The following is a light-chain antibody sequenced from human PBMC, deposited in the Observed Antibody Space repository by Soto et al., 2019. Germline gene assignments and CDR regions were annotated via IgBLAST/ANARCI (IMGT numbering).Light chain of an antibody. Sequence: DIVMTPSPLSLPVTPGEPASISCRSRQSPQHSNGYNYLDWYFQKPGQSPQLLIHLASNRASGVPVRFSGSGSGTDFTLNISSVEAEDVGLYYCMQGVQMPPITFGQGTRLEI. J-gene: IGKJ5*01. CDR3: MQGVQMPPIT. CDR1: QSPQHSNGYNY. CDR2: LAS. V-gene: IGKV2-28*01.